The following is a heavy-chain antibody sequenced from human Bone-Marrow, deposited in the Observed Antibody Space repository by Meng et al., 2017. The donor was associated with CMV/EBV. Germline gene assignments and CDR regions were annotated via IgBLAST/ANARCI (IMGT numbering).Heavy chain of an antibody. V-gene: IGHV3-9*01. CDR1: GFTFDDYA. CDR3: AKDIGGPNTYFYYSGMDV. Sequence: SLKISCAASGFTFDDYAMHWVRQPPGKGLEWVSGISWNSGSTDYADSVKGRFTIPRDNAKNSLYLQMSSLRVEDTALYYSAKDIGGPNTYFYYSGMDVWGQGTTVTVSS. D-gene: IGHD3-10*01. CDR2: ISWNSGST. J-gene: IGHJ6*02.